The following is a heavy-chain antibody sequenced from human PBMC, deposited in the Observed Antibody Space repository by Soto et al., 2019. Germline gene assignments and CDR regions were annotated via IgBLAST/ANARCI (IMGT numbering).Heavy chain of an antibody. CDR2: ISGSGGST. J-gene: IGHJ5*02. D-gene: IGHD3-3*01. CDR3: AKDQNVNYYDFWSGYPSNWFDP. Sequence: GSLRLSCAASGFTFSSYAMSWVRQAPGKGLEWVSAISGSGGSTYYADSVKGRFTISRDNSKNTLYLQMNSLRAEDTAVYYCAKDQNVNYYDFWSGYPSNWFDPWGQGTLVTVSS. V-gene: IGHV3-23*01. CDR1: GFTFSSYA.